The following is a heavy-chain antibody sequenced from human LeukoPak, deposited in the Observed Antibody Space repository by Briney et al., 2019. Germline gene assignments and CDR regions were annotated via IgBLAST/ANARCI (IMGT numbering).Heavy chain of an antibody. CDR3: ARSPITPASFDY. CDR1: GGSISSGGYS. D-gene: IGHD5-24*01. V-gene: IGHV4-30-2*01. CDR2: IYHSGST. Sequence: PSETLSLTRAVSGGSISSGGYSWSWIRQPPGKGLEWIGYIYHSGSTYYNPSLKSRVTISVNRSKNQFSLKLSSVTAADTAVYYCARSPITPASFDYWGQGTLVTVSS. J-gene: IGHJ4*02.